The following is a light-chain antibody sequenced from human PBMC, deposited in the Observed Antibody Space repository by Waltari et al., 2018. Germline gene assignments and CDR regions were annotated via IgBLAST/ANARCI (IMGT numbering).Light chain of an antibody. V-gene: IGLV3-21*02. CDR1: NLGGQS. Sequence: SYVLTQPPSMSVAPGQTATITCGGDNLGGQSVHWYQQRPGQAPVLVVYEDSDRPSGIPERSSGSNSGNTATLTISRVEAGDEADYYCQVWDTYSDHHIFGGGTKLTVL. CDR3: QVWDTYSDHHI. J-gene: IGLJ2*01. CDR2: EDS.